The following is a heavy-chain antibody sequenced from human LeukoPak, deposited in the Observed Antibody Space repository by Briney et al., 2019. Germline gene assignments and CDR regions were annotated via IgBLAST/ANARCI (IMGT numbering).Heavy chain of an antibody. J-gene: IGHJ4*02. D-gene: IGHD6-6*01. CDR3: ARDKYSSSSGDFDY. CDR2: ISSSSSYI. V-gene: IGHV3-21*01. Sequence: GGSLRLSCVVSGFTFRSYSMNWVRQAPGKGLEWVSSISSSSSYIYYADSVKGRFTISRDNAKNSLYLQMNSLRAEDKAVYYCARDKYSSSSGDFDYWGQGTLVTVSS. CDR1: GFTFRSYS.